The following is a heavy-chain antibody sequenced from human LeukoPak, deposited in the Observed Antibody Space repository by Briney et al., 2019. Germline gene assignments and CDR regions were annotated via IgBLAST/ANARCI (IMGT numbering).Heavy chain of an antibody. CDR2: IIPIFGTA. D-gene: IGHD3-10*01. V-gene: IGHV1-69*13. CDR3: AKTMVRGVISSWFDP. J-gene: IGHJ5*02. CDR1: RGTFSSYA. Sequence: SVKVSCKASRGTFSSYAISWVRQAPGQGLEWMGGIIPIFGTANYAQKFQGRVTITADESTSTAYMELSSLRSEDTAVYYCAKTMVRGVISSWFDPWGQGTPVTVSS.